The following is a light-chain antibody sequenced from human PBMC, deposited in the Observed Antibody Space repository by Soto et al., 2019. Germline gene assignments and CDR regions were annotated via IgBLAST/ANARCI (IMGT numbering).Light chain of an antibody. J-gene: IGLJ2*01. Sequence: NFMLTQPQSVSESPGKTVTISCTRSSGSIARNYVQWYQQRPGSAPSAVIHEDDQRPSGVPDRFSGSVDRSSNSASLTISGLKTEDEADYYCQSYDSSQQGVFGGGTKLTVL. V-gene: IGLV6-57*03. CDR1: SGSIARNY. CDR3: QSYDSSQQGV. CDR2: EDD.